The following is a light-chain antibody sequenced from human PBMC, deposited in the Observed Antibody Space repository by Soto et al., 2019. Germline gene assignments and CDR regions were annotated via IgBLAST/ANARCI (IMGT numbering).Light chain of an antibody. J-gene: IGKJ5*01. Sequence: AIQLTQSPSSLSASVGDIVTITFRASQGISSALAWYQQKPGKAPKLLIYDASSLESGVPSRFSGSGSGTDFTLTISSLQSEDFAVYYCQQYNNWPPPPFGQGTRLEIK. CDR1: QGISSA. CDR3: QQYNNWPPPP. V-gene: IGKV1D-13*01. CDR2: DAS.